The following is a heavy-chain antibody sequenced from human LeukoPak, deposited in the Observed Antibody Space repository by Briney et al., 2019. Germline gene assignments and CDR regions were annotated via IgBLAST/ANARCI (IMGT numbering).Heavy chain of an antibody. J-gene: IGHJ3*02. Sequence: PSETLSLTCTVSGGSISSGDYFWSWIRQPPGKGLEWIGYIYHTGSAYYNPSLKSRVTILVDRSRNQFSLRLRSVTAADTAVYYCARGNKSAFDIWGQGTMVTVSS. V-gene: IGHV4-30-2*01. CDR3: ARGNKSAFDI. CDR2: IYHTGSA. CDR1: GGSISSGDYF.